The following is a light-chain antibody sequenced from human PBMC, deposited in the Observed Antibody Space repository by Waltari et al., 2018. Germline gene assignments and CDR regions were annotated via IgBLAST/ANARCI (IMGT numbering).Light chain of an antibody. Sequence: DVVMTQSPLSLPVPLGQPASISCRSSQSLVHSDGNTYLNWFQQSPGQSPRRLIYKVSSRDSGVPDRFSGSGSGTDFTLKISRVEAEDVGVYYCMQGTHWPPWTFGQGTKVEIK. CDR3: MQGTHWPPWT. CDR2: KVS. J-gene: IGKJ1*01. V-gene: IGKV2-30*02. CDR1: QSLVHSDGNTY.